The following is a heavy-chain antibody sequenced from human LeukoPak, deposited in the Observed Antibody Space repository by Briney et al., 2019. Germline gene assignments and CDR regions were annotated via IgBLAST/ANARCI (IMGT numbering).Heavy chain of an antibody. V-gene: IGHV3-30*18. J-gene: IGHJ4*02. D-gene: IGHD1-26*01. CDR2: ISYDGSNK. CDR3: AKPTVGATTYYFDY. Sequence: GGSLRLSCAASGFTFSSYGMHWVRQAPGKGLEWVAVISYDGSNKYYADSVKGRFTISRDNSKNTLYLQMHSLRAEDTAVYYYAKPTVGATTYYFDYWGQGTLVTVSS. CDR1: GFTFSSYG.